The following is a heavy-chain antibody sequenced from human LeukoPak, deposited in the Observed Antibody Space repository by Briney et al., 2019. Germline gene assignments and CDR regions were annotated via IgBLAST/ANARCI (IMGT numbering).Heavy chain of an antibody. CDR2: ISWNSGSI. Sequence: PGGSLRLSCAASGFTFDDYAMHWVRQAPGKGLEWVSGISWNSGSIGYADSVKGRFTISRDNAKNSLYLQMNSLRAEDTALYYCAKDMGDYYDSSGYSGGDYWGQGTLVTVSS. CDR1: GFTFDDYA. D-gene: IGHD3-22*01. V-gene: IGHV3-9*01. J-gene: IGHJ4*02. CDR3: AKDMGDYYDSSGYSGGDY.